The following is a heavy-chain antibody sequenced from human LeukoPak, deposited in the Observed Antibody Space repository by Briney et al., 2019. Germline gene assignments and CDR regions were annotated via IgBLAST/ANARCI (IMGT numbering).Heavy chain of an antibody. CDR3: AKKAPGNWAPLDS. D-gene: IGHD1-1*01. CDR2: IRHDGNIE. CDR1: GFIFSSYG. J-gene: IGHJ4*02. Sequence: GGSLRLSCAASGFIFSSYGMHGVGQAPGKGLEGVAYIRHDGNIEDYAEPAKGRFIISRDNSKSTLYLQMNSLRIEDTAGFYFAKKAPGNWAPLDSWGQGTLVTVSS. V-gene: IGHV3-30*02.